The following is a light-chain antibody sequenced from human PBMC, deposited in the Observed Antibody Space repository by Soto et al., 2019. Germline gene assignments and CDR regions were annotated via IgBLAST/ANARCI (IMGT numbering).Light chain of an antibody. V-gene: IGKV1-5*01. J-gene: IGKJ1*01. CDR2: DAS. CDR3: QRYNSYWT. Sequence: DIQMTQSPSTLSASVGDRVTITCRASQSISSWLAWYQQKPGKAPKLLIYDASRLASGVASWFSGSGSGTEFTLTISSLQPDDFATYYCQRYNSYWTFGQGTKVDIK. CDR1: QSISSW.